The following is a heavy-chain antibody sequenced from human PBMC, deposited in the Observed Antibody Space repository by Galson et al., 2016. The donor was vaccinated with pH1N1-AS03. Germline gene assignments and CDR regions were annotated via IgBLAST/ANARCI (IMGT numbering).Heavy chain of an antibody. CDR3: AKEVGSSGWFDACDL. D-gene: IGHD6-19*01. J-gene: IGHJ3*01. CDR2: INGDAATT. V-gene: IGHV3-74*01. Sequence: LRLSCAASGFSFSTYWMYWVRQAPGKGLVWLARINGDAATTNYADSVRGRFTISRDNAKNTLHLQMNSLRVEDTANYFCAKEVGSSGWFDACDLWGQGTVVTVSS. CDR1: GFSFSTYW.